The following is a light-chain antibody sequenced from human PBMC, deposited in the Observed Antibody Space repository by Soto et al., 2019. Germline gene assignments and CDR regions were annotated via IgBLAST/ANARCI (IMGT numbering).Light chain of an antibody. CDR3: ISYTSDDVRYV. Sequence: QSALTQPASVSGTPGQSITISCTGSNSDVGIYDFVSWYQHHPGRAPKLIVSEVSHRPSGVSNRFSGSKSGNTASLTISGLQSEDESDYYCISYTSDDVRYVFGTVTKLTVL. V-gene: IGLV2-14*01. CDR1: NSDVGIYDF. CDR2: EVS. J-gene: IGLJ1*01.